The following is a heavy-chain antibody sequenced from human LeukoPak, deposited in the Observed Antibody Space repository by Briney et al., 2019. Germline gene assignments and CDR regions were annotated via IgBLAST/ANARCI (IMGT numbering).Heavy chain of an antibody. CDR2: MYLSGTT. CDR3: ARTLWEWLPPYYYCGMDV. Sequence: SGTLSLTCTVSGDSINSLDLWSWVRQPPGKGLEWIGEMYLSGTTHSNPSVKSRVTISIDKSKNQFSLKLSSVTAADTAVYYCARTLWEWLPPYYYCGMDVWGQGTTVTVSS. CDR1: GDSINSLDL. V-gene: IGHV4-4*02. J-gene: IGHJ6*02. D-gene: IGHD3-3*01.